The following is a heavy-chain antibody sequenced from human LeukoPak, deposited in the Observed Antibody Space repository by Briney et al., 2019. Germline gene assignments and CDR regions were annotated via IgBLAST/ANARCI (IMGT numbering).Heavy chain of an antibody. V-gene: IGHV1-3*01. CDR2: INAGSGST. CDR1: GYTFSNYA. CDR3: ARSSAVVPAAGGWDILTGYLNYYFDY. Sequence: ASVKVSCKASGYTFSNYAMHWVRQAPGQRLEWMGWINAGSGSTKYSQKFQGRVTMTRDTSTSTVYMELSSLRSEDTAVYYCARSSAVVPAAGGWDILTGYLNYYFDYWGQGTLVTVSS. J-gene: IGHJ4*02. D-gene: IGHD3-9*01.